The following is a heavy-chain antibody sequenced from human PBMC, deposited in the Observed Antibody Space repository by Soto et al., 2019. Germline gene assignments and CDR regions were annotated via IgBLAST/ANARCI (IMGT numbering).Heavy chain of an antibody. V-gene: IGHV3-21*01. CDR1: GFTFSSYS. CDR2: ISSSSSYI. CDR3: ARYRIVVVPAAIFEDYYYGMDV. J-gene: IGHJ6*02. Sequence: EVQLVESGGGLVKPGGSLRLSCAASGFTFSSYSMNWVRQAPGKGLEWVSSISSSSSYIYYADSVKGRFTISRDNAKNSLYLQMNSLRAEDTAVYYCARYRIVVVPAAIFEDYYYGMDVWGQGTTVTVSS. D-gene: IGHD2-2*01.